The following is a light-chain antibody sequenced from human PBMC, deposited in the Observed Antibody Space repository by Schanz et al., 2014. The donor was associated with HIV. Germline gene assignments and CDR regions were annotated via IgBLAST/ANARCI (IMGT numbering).Light chain of an antibody. V-gene: IGKV3-20*01. CDR2: DAS. CDR3: QQYGTSLIT. CDR1: QSVSSY. Sequence: EILLTQSPATLSLSPGERATLSCRASQSVSSYLAWYQQKPGQAPRLLIYDASSRATGIPDRFSGSGSGTDFTLTIIRLEPEDFAVYYCQQYGTSLITFGQGTRLEI. J-gene: IGKJ5*01.